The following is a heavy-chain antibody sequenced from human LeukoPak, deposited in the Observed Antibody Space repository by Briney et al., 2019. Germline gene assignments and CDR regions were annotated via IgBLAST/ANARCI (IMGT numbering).Heavy chain of an antibody. J-gene: IGHJ5*02. CDR3: ARHGSGSYSWFDP. CDR2: IYYSGST. CDR1: GGSISSYY. Sequence: SETLSLTCTVSGGSISSYYWSLIRQPPGKGLEWIGYIYYSGSTNYNPSLKSRVTISVDTSKNQFSLKLSSVTAADTAVYYCARHGSGSYSWFDPWGQGTLVTVSS. D-gene: IGHD3-10*01. V-gene: IGHV4-59*01.